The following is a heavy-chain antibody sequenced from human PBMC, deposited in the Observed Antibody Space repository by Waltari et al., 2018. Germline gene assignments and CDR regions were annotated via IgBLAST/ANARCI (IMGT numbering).Heavy chain of an antibody. J-gene: IGHJ3*02. D-gene: IGHD1-26*01. CDR2: IYYSGST. V-gene: IGHV4-59*11. Sequence: QVQLQESGPGLVKPSETLSLTCTVSGGSISSHYWSWIRQPPGKGLEWIGYIYYSGSTNYNPSLKSRVTISVDTSKNQFSLKLSSVTAADTAVYYCARDIGSAFDIWGQGTMVTVSS. CDR1: GGSISSHY. CDR3: ARDIGSAFDI.